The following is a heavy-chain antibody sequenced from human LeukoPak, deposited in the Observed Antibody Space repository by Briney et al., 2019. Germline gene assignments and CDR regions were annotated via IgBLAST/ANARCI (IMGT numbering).Heavy chain of an antibody. J-gene: IGHJ4*02. V-gene: IGHV3-23*03. D-gene: IGHD5-18*01. Sequence: GGSLRLSCAASGFTFNNYAMNWVRQAPGKGLEWVSVIYNGGSTYYADSVKGRFTISRDNSKNTLYLQMNSLRAEDTAVYYCAKVRGYAYGDDYWGQGTLVTVSS. CDR1: GFTFNNYA. CDR2: IYNGGST. CDR3: AKVRGYAYGDDY.